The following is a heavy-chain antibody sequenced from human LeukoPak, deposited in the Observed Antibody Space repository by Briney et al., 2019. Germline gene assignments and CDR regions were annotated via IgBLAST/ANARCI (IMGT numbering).Heavy chain of an antibody. CDR2: ISGSGGST. V-gene: IGHV3-23*01. CDR3: ARGPSGYHNT. J-gene: IGHJ4*02. D-gene: IGHD5-12*01. CDR1: GFTFRSYG. Sequence: TGGSLRLSCAASGFTFRSYGMSWVRQAPGKGLEWVSGISGSGGSTYYADSVKGRFNISRDNSKNTLYLQMNSLRAEDTAVYYCARGPSGYHNTGGQGTLVTVSS.